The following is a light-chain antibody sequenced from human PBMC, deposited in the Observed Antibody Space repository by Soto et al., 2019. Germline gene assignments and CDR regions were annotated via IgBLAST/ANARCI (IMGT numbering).Light chain of an antibody. CDR3: SSYARSNNFV. CDR1: SSDVGGYNY. CDR2: EVS. V-gene: IGLV2-8*01. Sequence: QSALTQPPSASGSPGQSVTISCTGTSSDVGGYNYVSWYRQHPGKAPKLMIYEVSKRPSGVPDRFSGSKSGNTASLTVSALQAEDEADYYCSSYARSNNFVFGTGTKLTVL. J-gene: IGLJ1*01.